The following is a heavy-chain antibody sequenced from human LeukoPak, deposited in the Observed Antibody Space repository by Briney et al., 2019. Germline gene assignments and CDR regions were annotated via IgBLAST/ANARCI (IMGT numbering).Heavy chain of an antibody. CDR2: IYQSGSN. D-gene: IGHD6-13*01. CDR1: GDSISSYY. V-gene: IGHV4-59*01. J-gene: IGHJ4*02. CDR3: ATGYSSTWYYFDY. Sequence: PSESLSLTCTVSGDSISSYYWSWIRQPTGKGLEWIGYIYQSGSNNYNPSLKSRVTISADTSKDQFSLKLASVTAADTAVYYCATGYSSTWYYFDYWGQGTLVTVSS.